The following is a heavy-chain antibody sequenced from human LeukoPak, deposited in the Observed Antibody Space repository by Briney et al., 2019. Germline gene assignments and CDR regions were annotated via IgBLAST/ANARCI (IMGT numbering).Heavy chain of an antibody. V-gene: IGHV1-69*13. D-gene: IGHD2-2*01. Sequence: ASVKVSCKASGDTFSRYTIHWVRQAPGQGLEWMGGIIPISGTANYAQKFQGRVWISADQSTHTAYMDLSGLTSEDTAVYYCARQGLDIRELPAAPYFDSWGQGTLVTVSS. CDR2: IIPISGTA. CDR1: GDTFSRYT. J-gene: IGHJ4*02. CDR3: ARQGLDIRELPAAPYFDS.